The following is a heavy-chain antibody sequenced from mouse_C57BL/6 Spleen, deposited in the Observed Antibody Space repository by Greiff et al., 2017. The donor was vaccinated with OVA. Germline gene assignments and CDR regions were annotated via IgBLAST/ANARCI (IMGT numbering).Heavy chain of an antibody. CDR3: ARKYYGSSYAMDY. D-gene: IGHD1-1*01. J-gene: IGHJ4*01. CDR1: GYTFTSCW. Sequence: QVHVKQPGAELVMPGASVKLSCKASGYTFTSCWMHWVKQRPGQGLEWIGEIDPSDSYTNYNQKFKGKSTLTVDKSSSTAYMQLSSLTSEDSAVYYCARKYYGSSYAMDYWGQGTSVTVSS. V-gene: IGHV1-69*01. CDR2: IDPSDSYT.